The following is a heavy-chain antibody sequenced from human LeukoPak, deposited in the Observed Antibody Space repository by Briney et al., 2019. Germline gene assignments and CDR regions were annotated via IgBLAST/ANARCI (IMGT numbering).Heavy chain of an antibody. CDR1: GDSVSSNSAS. Sequence: SQTLSLTCAVSGDSVSSNSASWNWIRQSPSRGLEWLGRTYYRSTWYKDYAVSVKSRITINPDTSKNQFSLQLNSVTPEDTAVYYCTRTKENSGSYYFDYWGQGTLVTVSS. J-gene: IGHJ4*02. V-gene: IGHV6-1*01. CDR3: TRTKENSGSYYFDY. D-gene: IGHD6-19*01. CDR2: TYYRSTWYK.